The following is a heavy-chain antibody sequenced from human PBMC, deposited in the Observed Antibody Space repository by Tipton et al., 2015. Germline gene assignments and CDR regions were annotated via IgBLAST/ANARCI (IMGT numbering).Heavy chain of an antibody. V-gene: IGHV4-31*01. CDR2: IYYSGRT. Sequence: TLSLTCTVPGVSVNSADYFWSWIRQPPGKGLEWLGYIYYSGRTNYNPSLKRLLSMSIDNSKNQFSLNLSSVTAADTAVYHCARYLPRSGSYAFDIWGQGTMVTVSS. CDR1: GVSVNSADYF. J-gene: IGHJ3*02. D-gene: IGHD3-3*01. CDR3: ARYLPRSGSYAFDI.